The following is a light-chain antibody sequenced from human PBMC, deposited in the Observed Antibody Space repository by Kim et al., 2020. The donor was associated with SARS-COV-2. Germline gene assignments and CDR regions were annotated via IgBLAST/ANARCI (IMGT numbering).Light chain of an antibody. J-gene: IGKJ5*01. CDR2: GAS. CDR3: QQYNNWPIT. V-gene: IGKV3-15*01. Sequence: VSPGERATLSSRASQSVSSNLAWYQQKPGQAPRLLIYGASTRATGIPARFSGSGSGTEFTLTISSLQSEDFAVYYCQQYNNWPITFGQGTRLEIK. CDR1: QSVSSN.